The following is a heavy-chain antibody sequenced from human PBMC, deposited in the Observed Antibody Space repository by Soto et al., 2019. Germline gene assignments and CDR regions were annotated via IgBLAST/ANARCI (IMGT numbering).Heavy chain of an antibody. Sequence: DVQLLESGGHLVQPGGSLRLSWEASGFTFSSYAMSWVPQAPGKGLDWVSSFSAGGDMTYYPDSVKGRFTISRDNSNKALFLQMNSLRIEDTALYYCARGDRGGSGSPASYYYSGLDVWGQGATVTVS. CDR3: ARGDRGGSGSPASYYYSGLDV. V-gene: IGHV3-23*01. J-gene: IGHJ6*02. CDR2: FSAGGDMT. D-gene: IGHD3-10*01. CDR1: GFTFSSYA.